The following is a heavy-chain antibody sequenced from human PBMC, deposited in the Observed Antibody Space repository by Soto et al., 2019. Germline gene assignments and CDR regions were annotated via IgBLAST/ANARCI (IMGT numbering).Heavy chain of an antibody. Sequence: SGPTLVNPTQTLTLTCTLSGFSLGARGLCVSWIRQPPGKALEWLALIDWDDDKYYSTSLKTRLTISKDTSKNQVVLTMTNLDPVDTATYFCARTYVSCIGPSCPYYYLFGTAAWGQGTTVPLSS. CDR3: ARTYVSCIGPSCPYYYLFGTAA. CDR1: GFSLGARGLC. CDR2: IDWDDDK. D-gene: IGHD2-2*01. J-gene: IGHJ6*02. V-gene: IGHV2-70*13.